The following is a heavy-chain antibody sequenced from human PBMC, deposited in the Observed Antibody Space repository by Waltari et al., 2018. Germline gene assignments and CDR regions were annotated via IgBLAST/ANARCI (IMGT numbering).Heavy chain of an antibody. J-gene: IGHJ5*02. CDR3: ARHPKVLAARPRGPFDP. Sequence: QVQLQESGPGLVKPSETLSLTCTVSGGSISSHYWSWIRQPPGKGLEWIGYIYYSGSTNYNPSLKSRVTISVDTSKNQFSLKLSSVTAADTAVYYCARHPKVLAARPRGPFDPWGQGTLVTVSS. D-gene: IGHD6-6*01. V-gene: IGHV4-59*08. CDR2: IYYSGST. CDR1: GGSISSHY.